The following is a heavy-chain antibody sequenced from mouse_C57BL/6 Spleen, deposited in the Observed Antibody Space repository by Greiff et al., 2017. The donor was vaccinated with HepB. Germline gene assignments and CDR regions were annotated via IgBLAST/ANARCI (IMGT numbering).Heavy chain of an antibody. CDR2: IDPSDSET. J-gene: IGHJ4*01. CDR1: GYTFTSYW. CDR3: AKGGYYGNYDYAMDY. V-gene: IGHV1-52*01. Sequence: QVQLQQPGAELVRPGSSVKLSCKASGYTFTSYWMHWVKQRPIQGLEWIGNIDPSDSETHYNQKFKDKATLPVDKSSSTAYMSLSSLTSEDSAVYYCAKGGYYGNYDYAMDYWGQGTSVTVSS. D-gene: IGHD2-1*01.